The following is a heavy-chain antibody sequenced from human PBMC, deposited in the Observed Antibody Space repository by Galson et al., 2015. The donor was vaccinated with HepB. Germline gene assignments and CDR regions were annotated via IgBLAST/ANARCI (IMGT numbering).Heavy chain of an antibody. Sequence: SLRLSCAVSGFSFSNYWMTRVRQAPGKGLEWVANIKQDGSEQYYVGSVKGRFTISRDNAKNSLYLQMNSLRPEDTAEYYCARVYYDSSGYCCGYFDYWGQGTQVTVSS. J-gene: IGHJ4*02. CDR3: ARVYYDSSGYCCGYFDY. V-gene: IGHV3-7*01. D-gene: IGHD3-22*01. CDR1: GFSFSNYW. CDR2: IKQDGSEQ.